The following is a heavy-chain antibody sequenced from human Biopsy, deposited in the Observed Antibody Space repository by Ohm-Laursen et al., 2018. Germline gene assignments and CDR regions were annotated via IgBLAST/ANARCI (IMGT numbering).Heavy chain of an antibody. V-gene: IGHV1-2*02. D-gene: IGHD3-22*01. CDR1: GYAVNDYF. CDR2: ISPYSGGT. CDR3: TRGGYYYDSLAYYYWFDP. J-gene: IGHJ5*02. Sequence: GASVKVSCKGSGYAVNDYFLHWLRQAPGQGPEWMGWISPYSGGTNYAQKFQGRVTMTRDTSISTAYVDLSSLRSDDTAVYYCTRGGYYYDSLAYYYWFDPWGQGTLVTVSS.